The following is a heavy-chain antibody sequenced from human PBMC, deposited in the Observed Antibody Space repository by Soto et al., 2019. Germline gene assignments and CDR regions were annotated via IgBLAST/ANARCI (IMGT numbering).Heavy chain of an antibody. V-gene: IGHV4-30-4*01. J-gene: IGHJ4*02. CDR1: AGSISSGDYY. D-gene: IGHD3-22*01. CDR2: IYYSGST. CDR3: AIDRPYYYDSSGYHQ. Sequence: SETLSLTCTVSAGSISSGDYYWSWIRQPPGKGLEWIGYIYYSGSTYYNPSLKSRVTISVDTSKNQFSLKLSSVTAADTAVYYCAIDRPYYYDSSGYHQWGQGTLVTVSS.